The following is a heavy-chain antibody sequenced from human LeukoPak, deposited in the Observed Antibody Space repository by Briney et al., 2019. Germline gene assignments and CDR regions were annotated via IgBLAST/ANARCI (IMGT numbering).Heavy chain of an antibody. CDR2: INPNSGGT. Sequence: GASVTVSCTASGYTFTVYYMHWVRQALGQGLEWMGWINPNSGGTNYAQKFQGRVTMTRDTSISTAYMELSRLRSDDTAVYYCARDLEATNDYWGQGTLVTVSS. CDR1: GYTFTVYY. V-gene: IGHV1-2*02. CDR3: ARDLEATNDY. J-gene: IGHJ4*02. D-gene: IGHD5-12*01.